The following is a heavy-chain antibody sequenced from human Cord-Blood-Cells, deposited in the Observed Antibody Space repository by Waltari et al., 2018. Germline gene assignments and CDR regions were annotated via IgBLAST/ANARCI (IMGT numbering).Heavy chain of an antibody. D-gene: IGHD3-9*01. CDR1: GGTFSSYA. V-gene: IGHV1-69*01. CDR2: IIPIFGTA. J-gene: IGHJ3*02. CDR3: ASWGGYDILTGYYAFDI. Sequence: QVQLVQSGAEVKKPGSSVKVSCKASGGTFSSYAISWVRQAPGQGLEWMGGIIPIFGTANYAQKFQGRVTITADESTSTAYMELSSLRSEDTAVYYCASWGGYDILTGYYAFDIWGQGTMVTVSS.